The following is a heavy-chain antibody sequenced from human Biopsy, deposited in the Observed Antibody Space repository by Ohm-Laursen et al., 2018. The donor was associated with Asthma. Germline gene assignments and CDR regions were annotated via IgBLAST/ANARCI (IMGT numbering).Heavy chain of an antibody. CDR3: AREGVAGTHIED. Sequence: SLSLSCTASRFTYEMHWVRQAPGKGLEWVAVISYDGSSIYYADSVKCRFTISRDNSKNTLSLQMNSLTAEDTAVYYCAREGVAGTHIEDWGQGTLVTVSS. CDR2: ISYDGSSI. CDR1: RFTYE. V-gene: IGHV3-30-3*01. D-gene: IGHD6-19*01. J-gene: IGHJ4*02.